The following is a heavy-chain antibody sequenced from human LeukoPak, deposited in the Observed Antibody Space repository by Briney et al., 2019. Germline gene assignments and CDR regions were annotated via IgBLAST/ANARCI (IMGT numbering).Heavy chain of an antibody. CDR3: ARVPHGETIFGVVLYWFDP. J-gene: IGHJ5*02. CDR2: IFYSGST. D-gene: IGHD3-3*01. V-gene: IGHV4-59*08. CDR1: GGSISSDY. Sequence: PSETLSLTRTVSGGSISSDYWSWIRQPPGKGLEWIGYIFYSGSTNYNPSLKSRVTISVDTSKNQFSLKLNSVTTADTAVYYCARVPHGETIFGVVLYWFDPWGQGTLVTVSS.